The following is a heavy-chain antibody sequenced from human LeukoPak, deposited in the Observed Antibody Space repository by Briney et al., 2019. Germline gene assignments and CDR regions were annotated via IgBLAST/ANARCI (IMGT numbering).Heavy chain of an antibody. CDR3: ARESAGSYWG. D-gene: IGHD1-26*01. J-gene: IGHJ4*02. V-gene: IGHV3-74*01. CDR2: LNLDGTTR. CDR1: GFIFSNYW. Sequence: GGSLRLSCAASGFIFSNYWMHWVRQAPGKGLVWVSRLNLDGTTRDYADSVKGRFTISRDNAKNTLSLQMNSLKVEDTAVYYCARESAGSYWGWGQGTLVTVSS.